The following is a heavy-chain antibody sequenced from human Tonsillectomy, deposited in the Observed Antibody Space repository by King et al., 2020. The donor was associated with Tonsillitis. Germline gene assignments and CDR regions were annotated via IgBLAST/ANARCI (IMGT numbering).Heavy chain of an antibody. CDR2: ISGSGGST. CDR3: AKDCLSGGYYSRDAFDI. V-gene: IGHV3-23*04. CDR1: GFTFSSYA. Sequence: VQLVESGGGLVQPGGSLRLSCAASGFTFSSYAMSWVRQAPGKGLEWVSAISGSGGSTYYADSVKGRFTISRDNSKNTLYLQMNSLRAEDTVVYYCAKDCLSGGYYSRDAFDIWGQGTMVTVSS. D-gene: IGHD3-22*01. J-gene: IGHJ3*02.